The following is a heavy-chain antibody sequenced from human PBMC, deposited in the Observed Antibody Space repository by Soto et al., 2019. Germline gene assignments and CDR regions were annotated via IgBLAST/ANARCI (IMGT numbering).Heavy chain of an antibody. CDR1: GGSISTYY. CDR3: ARGRGYSGQRRGWFDP. D-gene: IGHD5-12*01. CDR2: IYYSGRT. Sequence: QLQLQESGPGLVKPSETLPLTCTVSGGSISTYYWNWIRQPPGKGLEWIGDIYYSGRTNYNPSLKSRVALSVDMSKNQFSLNLSSVTPADTAVYYCARGRGYSGQRRGWFDPWGQGTLVTVSS. V-gene: IGHV4-59*01. J-gene: IGHJ5*02.